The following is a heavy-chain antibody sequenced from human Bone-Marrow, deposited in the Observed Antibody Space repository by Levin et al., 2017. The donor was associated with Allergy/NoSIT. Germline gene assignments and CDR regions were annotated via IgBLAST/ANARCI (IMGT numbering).Heavy chain of an antibody. CDR1: GYTFTNFA. CDR2: ISAYNGNT. V-gene: IGHV1-18*01. J-gene: IGHJ6*03. Sequence: PGESLKISCKASGYTFTNFAIGWVRQAPGQGLEWMGWISAYNGNTIYAQKLQDRVTMTTDTSTTTTYMELRSLRSDDTAVYYCARGRDYYYYMDVWGKGTTVTVSS. D-gene: IGHD2-15*01. CDR3: ARGRDYYYYMDV.